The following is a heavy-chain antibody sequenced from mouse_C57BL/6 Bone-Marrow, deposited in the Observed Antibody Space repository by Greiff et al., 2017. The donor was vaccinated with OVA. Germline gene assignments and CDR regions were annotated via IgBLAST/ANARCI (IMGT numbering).Heavy chain of an antibody. J-gene: IGHJ1*03. CDR2: ISSGGSYT. D-gene: IGHD6-5*01. CDR3: ARRPIYWYFDV. Sequence: EVKLMESGGDLVKPGGSLKLSCAASGFTFSSYGMSWVRQTPDKRLEWVATISSGGSYTYYPDSVKGRFTISRDNAKNTLYLQMSSLKSEDTAMYYCARRPIYWYFDVGGTGTTVTVSS. CDR1: GFTFSSYG. V-gene: IGHV5-6*02.